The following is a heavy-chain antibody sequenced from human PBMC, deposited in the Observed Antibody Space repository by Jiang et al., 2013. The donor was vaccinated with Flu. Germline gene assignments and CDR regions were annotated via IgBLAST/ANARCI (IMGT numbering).Heavy chain of an antibody. J-gene: IGHJ5*02. Sequence: LLKPSETLSLTCAVYGGSFSGYYWSWIRQPPGKGLEWIGEINHSGSTNYNPSLKSRVTISVDTSKNQFSLKLSSVTAADTAVYYCARRGAGYSRRGWFDPWGQGTLVTVSS. CDR3: ARRGAGYSRRGWFDP. V-gene: IGHV4-34*01. D-gene: IGHD6-13*01. CDR2: INHSGST. CDR1: GGSFSGYY.